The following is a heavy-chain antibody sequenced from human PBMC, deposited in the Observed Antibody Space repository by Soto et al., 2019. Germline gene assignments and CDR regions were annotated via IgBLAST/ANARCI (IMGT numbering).Heavy chain of an antibody. V-gene: IGHV1-46*03. CDR1: GYTFTSYY. J-gene: IGHJ4*02. Sequence: ASVKVSCKASGYTFTSYYMHWVRQAPGQGFEWMGIINPSGGSTSYAQKFQGRVTMTRDTSTSTVYMELSSLRSEDTAVYYCASGILSLWLGENSQFDYWGQGTLVTVSS. D-gene: IGHD3-10*01. CDR2: INPSGGST. CDR3: ASGILSLWLGENSQFDY.